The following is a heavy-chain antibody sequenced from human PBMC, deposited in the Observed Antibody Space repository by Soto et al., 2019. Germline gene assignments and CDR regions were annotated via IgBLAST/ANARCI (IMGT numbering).Heavy chain of an antibody. V-gene: IGHV1-69*02. D-gene: IGHD1-1*01. Sequence: QVQLVQSGTEVKKPGSSVKVSCKASGGTFRNYPINWVRQAPGQGHEWMGSIFPLTDIPDYAQNFQARLTISADKSTSTAYMELSGLTSDDTAMYFCARSTLVVLNYFESWGQGTLITVSS. J-gene: IGHJ4*02. CDR1: GGTFRNYP. CDR3: ARSTLVVLNYFES. CDR2: IFPLTDIP.